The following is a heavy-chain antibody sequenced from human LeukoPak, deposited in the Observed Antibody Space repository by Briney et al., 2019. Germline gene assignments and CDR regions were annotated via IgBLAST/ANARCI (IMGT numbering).Heavy chain of an antibody. CDR2: ITSNSDTI. V-gene: IGHV3-48*01. CDR3: ARDKAMNDY. CDR1: GFTFSSHT. D-gene: IGHD5-18*01. Sequence: GGSLRLSCAASGFTFSSHTMNWVRQAPGGGLEWVSYITSNSDTIYYADSVKGRFTISRDNAKNSLYLQMNSLRAEDTAVYYCARDKAMNDYWGQGTLVTVSS. J-gene: IGHJ4*02.